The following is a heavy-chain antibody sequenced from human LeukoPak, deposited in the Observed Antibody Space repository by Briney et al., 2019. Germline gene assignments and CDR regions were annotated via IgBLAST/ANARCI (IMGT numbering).Heavy chain of an antibody. V-gene: IGHV3-53*04. Sequence: GGSLRLSCALSGFTARRNYMSWVPHAPGEGVEWVSVIYSGGSTYYAHSVKGRFTISRHNSKNTLYLQLNSLRAEDTAVYYCARACQDSRGWYFFYLYYWGQGTLVTVSS. J-gene: IGHJ4*02. D-gene: IGHD6-19*01. CDR3: ARACQDSRGWYFFYLYY. CDR2: IYSGGST. CDR1: GFTARRNY.